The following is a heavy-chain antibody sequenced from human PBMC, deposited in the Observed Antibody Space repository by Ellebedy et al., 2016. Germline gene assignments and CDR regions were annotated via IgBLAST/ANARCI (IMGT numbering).Heavy chain of an antibody. J-gene: IGHJ4*02. CDR2: IKTKTDGEIT. CDR1: GFIFSNAW. D-gene: IGHD3-10*02. Sequence: GGSLRLSXAASGFIFSNAWLSWVRQPPGKGLEWVGRIKTKTDGEITDYAAPVKGRFTISRDDSKNTLYLQMNSLTTEDTAVYYCTIYYVRYYFDYWGQGTLVTVSS. CDR3: TIYYVRYYFDY. V-gene: IGHV3-15*01.